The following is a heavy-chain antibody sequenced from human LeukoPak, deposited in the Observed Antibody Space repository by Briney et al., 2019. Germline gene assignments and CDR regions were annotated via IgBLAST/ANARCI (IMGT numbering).Heavy chain of an antibody. CDR1: GGSFSGYY. CDR2: IDHSGST. D-gene: IGHD6-13*01. CDR3: ARVEGIAATGTGWFDP. V-gene: IGHV4-34*01. J-gene: IGHJ5*02. Sequence: SATLSLTCAVYGGSFSGYYWSWTRQPPGKGLEWIGEIDHSGSTNYNSSLKSRVTISVDTSKNQFSLRLSSVTAADTSLYYCARVEGIAATGTGWFDPWGQGTLVTVSS.